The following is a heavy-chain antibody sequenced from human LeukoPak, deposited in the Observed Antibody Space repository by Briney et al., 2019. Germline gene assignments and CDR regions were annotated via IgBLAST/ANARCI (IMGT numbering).Heavy chain of an antibody. CDR3: AKEKYYYGVSGYYYGDY. Sequence: GGSLRLSCAASGFTFSSYGMHWVRQAPGKGLEWVAVISYDGSNKYYADSVKGRFTISRDNSKNTLYLQMNSLRAEDTAVYYCAKEKYYYGVSGYYYGDYWGRGPLATVP. J-gene: IGHJ4*02. D-gene: IGHD3-22*01. V-gene: IGHV3-30*18. CDR2: ISYDGSNK. CDR1: GFTFSSYG.